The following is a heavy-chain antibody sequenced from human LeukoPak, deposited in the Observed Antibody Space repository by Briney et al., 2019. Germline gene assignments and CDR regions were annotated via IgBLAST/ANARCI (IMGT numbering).Heavy chain of an antibody. Sequence: GGSLRLSCAASGFIFNYYAMNWVRQAPGKGLEWVSAISGGGHSTYYADSVKGRFTISRDNSKNTLYLQMNSLRAEDTAVCFCAKGLEPGAFDIWGQGTRVTVSS. J-gene: IGHJ3*02. CDR1: GFIFNYYA. V-gene: IGHV3-23*01. CDR2: ISGGGHST. CDR3: AKGLEPGAFDI. D-gene: IGHD1-1*01.